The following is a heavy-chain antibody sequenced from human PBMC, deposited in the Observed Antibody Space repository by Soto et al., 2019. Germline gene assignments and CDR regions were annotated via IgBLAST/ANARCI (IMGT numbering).Heavy chain of an antibody. Sequence: QVQLVQSGAEVKKPGSSVKVSCKASGGTFSSYTISWVRQAPGQGLEWMGRIIPILGIANYAQKFQGRVTITADKSTSTAYMELRSLRSEDTAVYYCARDYDGSGLDAFDIWGQGTMVTVSS. CDR2: IIPILGIA. CDR3: ARDYDGSGLDAFDI. D-gene: IGHD3-10*01. CDR1: GGTFSSYT. J-gene: IGHJ3*02. V-gene: IGHV1-69*08.